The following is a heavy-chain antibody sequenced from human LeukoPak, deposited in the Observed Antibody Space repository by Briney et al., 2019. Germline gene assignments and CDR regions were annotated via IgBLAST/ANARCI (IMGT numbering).Heavy chain of an antibody. Sequence: GRSLRLSCAASGSTFSSYGMHWVRQAPGKGLEWVAVIWYDGSNKYYADSVKGRFTISRDNSKNTLYLQMNSLRAEDTAVYYCAGHPRYCSSTSCLYGMDVWGKGTTVTVSS. D-gene: IGHD2-2*01. CDR2: IWYDGSNK. CDR3: AGHPRYCSSTSCLYGMDV. J-gene: IGHJ6*04. CDR1: GSTFSSYG. V-gene: IGHV3-33*01.